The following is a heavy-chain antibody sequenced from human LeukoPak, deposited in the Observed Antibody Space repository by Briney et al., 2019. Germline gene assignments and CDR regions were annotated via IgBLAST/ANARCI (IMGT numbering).Heavy chain of an antibody. V-gene: IGHV3-53*01. CDR1: GFTVSSNY. D-gene: IGHD2-2*01. CDR2: VYSGGST. Sequence: PGGSLRLSCAASGFTVSSNYMSWVRQSPGEGLEWVSVVYSGGSTYYPDSVKGRFTISRNNSKNTLYLQMNSLRAEDTAVYYCATTYCSSTSCYPYYFDYWGQGTLVTVSS. J-gene: IGHJ4*02. CDR3: ATTYCSSTSCYPYYFDY.